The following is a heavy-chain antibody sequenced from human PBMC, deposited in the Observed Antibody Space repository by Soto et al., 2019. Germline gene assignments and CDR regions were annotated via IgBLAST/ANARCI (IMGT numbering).Heavy chain of an antibody. J-gene: IGHJ2*01. V-gene: IGHV3-7*01. CDR2: INPDGSEK. Sequence: GGSLRLSCAASGFTFSSYGMHWVRQAPGKGLEWVANINPDGSEKYYVDSVKGRFTISRDNVKNSLFLQVNNLRAEDTALYYCVRARIDVWGRGTLVTVSS. CDR1: GFTFSSYG. CDR3: VRARIDV.